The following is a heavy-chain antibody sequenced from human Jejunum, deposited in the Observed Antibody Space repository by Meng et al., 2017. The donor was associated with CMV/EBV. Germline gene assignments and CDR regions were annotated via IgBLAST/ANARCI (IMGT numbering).Heavy chain of an antibody. Sequence: GFTFSAFAMSWVRQAPGKGLEWVSTIRGSDDKTYYADSVKGRFTISRDNSNNTLYLQMNSLRAEDTAIYYCATHLNNFGVVAAIDYWGQGTLVTVSS. V-gene: IGHV3-23*01. CDR3: ATHLNNFGVVAAIDY. CDR2: IRGSDDKT. CDR1: GFTFSAFA. D-gene: IGHD3-3*01. J-gene: IGHJ4*02.